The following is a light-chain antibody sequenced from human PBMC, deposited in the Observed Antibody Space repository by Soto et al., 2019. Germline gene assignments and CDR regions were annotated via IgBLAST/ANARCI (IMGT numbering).Light chain of an antibody. CDR1: QSVTSNY. CDR2: GIS. V-gene: IGKV3-20*01. J-gene: IGKJ1*01. CDR3: QQYTDWPLT. Sequence: IVMPQSPATLSVSPGERATLSRRASQSVTSNYLAWYQQKPGQAPRLLIYGISSRATGVPDRFSGSGSGTDFTLTISRLEPEDFAVYYCQQYTDWPLTFGQGANVDIK.